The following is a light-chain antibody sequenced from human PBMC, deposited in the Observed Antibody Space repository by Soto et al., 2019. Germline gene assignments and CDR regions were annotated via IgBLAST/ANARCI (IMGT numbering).Light chain of an antibody. CDR2: DAS. CDR1: QSVSSY. V-gene: IGKV3-11*01. J-gene: IGKJ4*01. CDR3: QQSSNWLT. Sequence: EIVLTQSPATLSLSPGERATLSCRASQSVSSYLAWYQQKPGQAPRLLIYDASNRATGIPARFSGSGSGTDFTLTIRSREPEDLEVYYCQQSSNWLTFGGGTKVESK.